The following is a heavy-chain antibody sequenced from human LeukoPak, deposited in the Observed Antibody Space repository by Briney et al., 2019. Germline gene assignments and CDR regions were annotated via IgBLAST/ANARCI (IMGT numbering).Heavy chain of an antibody. CDR3: YSKGRLGWRVVNWFDP. J-gene: IGHJ5*02. Sequence: ASVKVSCKASGYTFTYCSLHWLQQPPGQGLERMRCITLYNGNTNYAKKFQGRVTITRDMSLRTAYIELSSLRFRDAILTGYYSKGRLGWRVVNWFDPWGQGTLVTVSS. V-gene: IGHV1-68*01. CDR2: ITLYNGNT. D-gene: IGHD3-9*01. CDR1: GYTFTYCS.